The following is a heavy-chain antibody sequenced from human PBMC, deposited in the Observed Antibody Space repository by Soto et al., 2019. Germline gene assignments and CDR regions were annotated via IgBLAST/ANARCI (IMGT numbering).Heavy chain of an antibody. Sequence: TVSGGSISSSSYYWGWIRQPPGKGLEWIGSIYYSGSTYYNPSLKSRVTISVDTSKNQFSLKLSSVTAADTAVYYCARLGVVISWRQGTLVTVSS. CDR3: ARLGVVIS. CDR1: GGSISSSSYY. D-gene: IGHD3-3*01. J-gene: IGHJ4*02. V-gene: IGHV4-39*01. CDR2: IYYSGST.